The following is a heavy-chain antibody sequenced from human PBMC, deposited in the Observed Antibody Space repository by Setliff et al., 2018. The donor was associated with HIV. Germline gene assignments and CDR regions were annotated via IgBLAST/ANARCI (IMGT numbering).Heavy chain of an antibody. CDR2: MNPDSRNT. V-gene: IGHV1-8*02. CDR3: ARARTDYYDRRRRSHYYIDV. D-gene: IGHD3-22*01. CDR1: GYTFTNYD. Sequence: SSVKVSCKPSGYTFTNYDINWVRQAAGQGLEWMGWMNPDSRNTGYAQRFEGSVTMTWDTSISTAYMELNNVKFEDTAIYYCARARTDYYDRRRRSHYYIDVWARGATVTVSS. J-gene: IGHJ6*03.